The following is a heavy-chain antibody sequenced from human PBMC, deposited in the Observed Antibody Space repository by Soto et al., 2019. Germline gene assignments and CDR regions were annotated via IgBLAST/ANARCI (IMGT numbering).Heavy chain of an antibody. CDR3: ARERARYYYGMDV. Sequence: GGSLRLSCAASGFPFSSYAMHWVRQAPGNGLEWVAVISYDGSNKYYADSVKGRFTISRDNSKNTLYLQMNSLRAEDTAVYYCARERARYYYGMDVWGQGTTVTVSS. J-gene: IGHJ6*02. V-gene: IGHV3-30-3*01. CDR1: GFPFSSYA. CDR2: ISYDGSNK.